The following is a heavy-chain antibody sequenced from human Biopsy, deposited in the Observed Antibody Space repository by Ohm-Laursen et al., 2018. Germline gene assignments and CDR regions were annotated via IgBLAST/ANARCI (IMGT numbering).Heavy chain of an antibody. D-gene: IGHD2-15*01. CDR2: ISNSGNT. Sequence: SETLSLTCTVSGDSINSSYWSWIRQPPGKGLEWIGFISNSGNTNYNPSLKSRVTISVDTSKNQISLKLCPVTVADTAVFYCARRGSGGRSFDYWGQGSLVTVSS. V-gene: IGHV4-59*08. CDR3: ARRGSGGRSFDY. J-gene: IGHJ4*02. CDR1: GDSINSSY.